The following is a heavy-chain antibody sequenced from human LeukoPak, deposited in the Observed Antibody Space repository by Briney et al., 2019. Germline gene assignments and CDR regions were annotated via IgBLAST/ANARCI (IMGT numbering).Heavy chain of an antibody. CDR2: ISSSSSTI. J-gene: IGHJ4*02. CDR3: ARVMYYYDSSGQTYYFDC. D-gene: IGHD3-22*01. V-gene: IGHV3-11*04. Sequence: GGSLRLSCAASGFTFSDYYMSWIRQAPGKGLEWVSYISSSSSTIYYADSVKGRFTISRDNAKNSLYLQMNSLRAEDTAVYYCARVMYYYDSSGQTYYFDCWGQGTLVTASS. CDR1: GFTFSDYY.